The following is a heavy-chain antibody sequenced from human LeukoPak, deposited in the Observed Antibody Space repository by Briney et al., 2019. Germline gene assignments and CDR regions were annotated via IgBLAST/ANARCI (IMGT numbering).Heavy chain of an antibody. Sequence: MPSETLSLTCTVSGASISSSSYYWGWIRQPPGKGLEWIGSIYYSGSTYYNPSLKSRVTISVDTSKNQFSLKLNSVTAADTAVYYCAGYGSGSYHKAFDYWGQGTLVTVSS. CDR3: AGYGSGSYHKAFDY. CDR2: IYYSGST. D-gene: IGHD3-10*01. J-gene: IGHJ4*02. CDR1: GASISSSSYY. V-gene: IGHV4-39*07.